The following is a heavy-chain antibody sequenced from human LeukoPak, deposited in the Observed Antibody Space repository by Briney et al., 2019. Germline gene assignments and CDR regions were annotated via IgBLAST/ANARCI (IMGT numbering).Heavy chain of an antibody. D-gene: IGHD3-10*01. V-gene: IGHV4-59*01. CDR1: GGSISSYY. CDR2: IYYSGST. J-gene: IGHJ4*02. Sequence: SETLSLTCTVSGGSISSYYWSWIRQPPGKGLEWIGYIYYSGSTNYNPSLKSRVTISVDTSKNQFSLKLSSVTAADTAVYYCARLITMVRGVTSWGQGTLDTVSS. CDR3: ARLITMVRGVTS.